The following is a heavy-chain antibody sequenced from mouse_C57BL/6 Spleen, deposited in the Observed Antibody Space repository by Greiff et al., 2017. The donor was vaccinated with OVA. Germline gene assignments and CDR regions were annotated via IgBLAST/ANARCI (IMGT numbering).Heavy chain of an antibody. CDR2: IDPETGGT. J-gene: IGHJ3*01. CDR1: GYTFTDYE. CDR3: TRDYDGAWFAY. D-gene: IGHD2-4*01. Sequence: QVQLQQPGAELVRPGASVTLSCKASGYTFTDYEMHWVKQTPVHGLEWIGAIDPETGGTAYNQKFKGKAILTADKSSSTAYMELRSLTSEDSAVYYCTRDYDGAWFAYWGQGTLVTVSA. V-gene: IGHV1-15*01.